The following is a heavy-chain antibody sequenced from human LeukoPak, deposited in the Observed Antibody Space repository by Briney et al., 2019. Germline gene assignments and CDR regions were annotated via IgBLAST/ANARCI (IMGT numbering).Heavy chain of an antibody. J-gene: IGHJ5*02. CDR1: GASISSYY. D-gene: IGHD6-13*01. CDR3: ARDQYSSSWYGWFDP. V-gene: IGHV4-59*01. Sequence: SQTLSLTCTVAGASISSYYWSWIRQPPGKGLEWHGYIYYSGSTNYNPSLKSRVTISVDTSKNQFSLKLSSVTAADTAVYYCARDQYSSSWYGWFDPWGQGTLVTVSS. CDR2: IYYSGST.